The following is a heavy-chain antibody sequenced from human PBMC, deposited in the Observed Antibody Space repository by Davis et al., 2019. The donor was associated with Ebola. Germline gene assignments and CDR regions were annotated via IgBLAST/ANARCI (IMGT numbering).Heavy chain of an antibody. J-gene: IGHJ6*04. Sequence: ASVKVSCKGSGYTFTSYGLHWVRQAPGQRLEWMGWINAGNGKTKYLQKLQGRVTITRDTSSSTAYMELSSLRSEDSAVYYCARVGGPSSYYFYYGMDVWGKGTTVTVSS. CDR1: GYTFTSYG. D-gene: IGHD1-26*01. V-gene: IGHV1-3*01. CDR3: ARVGGPSSYYFYYGMDV. CDR2: INAGNGKT.